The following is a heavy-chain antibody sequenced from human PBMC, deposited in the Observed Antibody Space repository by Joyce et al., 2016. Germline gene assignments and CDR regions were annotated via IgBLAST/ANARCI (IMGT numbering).Heavy chain of an antibody. CDR3: SNYDLWSGYSPSRDV. V-gene: IGHV3-73*02. CDR2: IRSKANGDAT. D-gene: IGHD3-3*01. Sequence: EVQLVESGGGLVQPGGSLKLSCAVSGFTLSGSSVHWVRQASGKGREVVGRIRSKANGDATAYAAAVKGRFSISRDDSKNTAYLQMNSLKTEDTAVYYCSNYDLWSGYSPSRDVWGQGSTVTVSS. CDR1: GFTLSGSS. J-gene: IGHJ6*02.